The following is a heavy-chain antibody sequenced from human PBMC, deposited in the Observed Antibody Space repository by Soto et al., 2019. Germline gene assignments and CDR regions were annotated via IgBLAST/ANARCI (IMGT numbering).Heavy chain of an antibody. J-gene: IGHJ4*02. D-gene: IGHD1-26*01. V-gene: IGHV4-61*01. CDR2: VYPSGTT. Sequence: SETLSLTCTVSGGSVSSGSYSWSWMRQPPGKGLEWIGYVYPSGTTNYNPSLKSRVTISVDTSKSQFSLKLSSVTAADTAVYYCARGGGSYYIAYWGQGTLVTVSS. CDR3: ARGGGSYYIAY. CDR1: GGSVSSGSYS.